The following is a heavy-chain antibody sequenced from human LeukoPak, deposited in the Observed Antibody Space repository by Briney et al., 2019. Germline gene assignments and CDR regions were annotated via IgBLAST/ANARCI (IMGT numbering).Heavy chain of an antibody. V-gene: IGHV4-59*08. CDR2: IYYSGST. J-gene: IGHJ3*02. Sequence: SETLSLTCTVSGGSISSYWSWIRQPPGKGLEWIGYIYYSGSTNYNPSLKSRVTISVDTSKNQFSLMLSSVTAADTVVYYCAVAAAGTGAFDIWGQGTMVTVSS. CDR1: GGSISSY. D-gene: IGHD6-13*01. CDR3: AVAAAGTGAFDI.